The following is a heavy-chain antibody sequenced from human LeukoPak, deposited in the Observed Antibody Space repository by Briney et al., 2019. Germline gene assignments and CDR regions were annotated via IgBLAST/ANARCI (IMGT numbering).Heavy chain of an antibody. Sequence: GGSLRLSCEASGFTFSSYTMSWVRQAPGKGLEWVSAISGSGGNTYYADSVKGRFTISRDNSRNTLYLQINTLRAEDTAVYYCAEDFFYPEYCTGGSCYSTRGYFQHWGQGTLVTVSS. D-gene: IGHD2-15*01. J-gene: IGHJ1*01. CDR2: ISGSGGNT. CDR1: GFTFSSYT. CDR3: AEDFFYPEYCTGGSCYSTRGYFQH. V-gene: IGHV3-23*01.